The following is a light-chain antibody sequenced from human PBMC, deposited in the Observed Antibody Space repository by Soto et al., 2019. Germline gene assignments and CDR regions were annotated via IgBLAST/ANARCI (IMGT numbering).Light chain of an antibody. J-gene: IGKJ1*01. V-gene: IGKV3-15*01. CDR3: QQYDDWPRT. Sequence: EIVMTQSPGTLSVSPGERATLSCRASQSVSSNLAWYQQKPGQAPRLLIYGASTRATGFPARFSGGGSGTEFTLTISSLQSEDFAVYYCQQYDDWPRTFGQGTKVEIK. CDR1: QSVSSN. CDR2: GAS.